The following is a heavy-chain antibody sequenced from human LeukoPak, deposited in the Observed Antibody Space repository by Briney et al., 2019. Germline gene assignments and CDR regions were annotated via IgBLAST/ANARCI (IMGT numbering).Heavy chain of an antibody. Sequence: GASVKVSCKASGYTFTSYGISWVRQAPGQGLEWMGWISAYNGNTNYAQKLQGRVTMTTDTSTSTAYMELRSLRSGDTAVYYCARGGSSSSITGTTEFDYWGQGTLVTVSS. CDR1: GYTFTSYG. V-gene: IGHV1-18*01. D-gene: IGHD1-7*01. CDR3: ARGGSSSSITGTTEFDY. CDR2: ISAYNGNT. J-gene: IGHJ4*02.